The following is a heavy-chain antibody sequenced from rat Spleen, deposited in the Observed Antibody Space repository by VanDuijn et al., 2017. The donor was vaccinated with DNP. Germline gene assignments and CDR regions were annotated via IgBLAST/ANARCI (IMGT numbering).Heavy chain of an antibody. Sequence: EVQLVESGGGPVQPGRSLKLSCVASGFIFSNYWMTWIRQVPGKGLEWVASIINTGGTTYYPDSVKGRFTISRDNAKNTLYLQMNSLRSEDTATYYCARSKLPGYVMDAWGQGASVTVSS. J-gene: IGHJ4*01. CDR1: GFIFSNYW. D-gene: IGHD1-4*01. V-gene: IGHV5-31*01. CDR3: ARSKLPGYVMDA. CDR2: IINTGGTT.